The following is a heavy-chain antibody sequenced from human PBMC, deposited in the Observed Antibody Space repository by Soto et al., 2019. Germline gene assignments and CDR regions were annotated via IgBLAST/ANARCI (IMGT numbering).Heavy chain of an antibody. CDR3: AKGRELPSRDLSEFDY. CDR1: GFSFRKYA. V-gene: IGHV3-23*01. D-gene: IGHD1-7*01. CDR2: ISGSGGSGRG. J-gene: IGHJ4*02. Sequence: GGSLRLSCVGSGFSFRKYAMNWVRQAPGKGLEWVSGISGSGGSGRGFYADPVKGRFTISRDNSKNTLYLEMNSLRAEDTAVYYCAKGRELPSRDLSEFDYWGQGTLVTVSS.